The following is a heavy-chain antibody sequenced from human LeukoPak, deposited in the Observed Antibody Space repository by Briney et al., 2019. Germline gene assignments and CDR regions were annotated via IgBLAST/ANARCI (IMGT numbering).Heavy chain of an antibody. CDR2: ISYDGSNK. J-gene: IGHJ6*02. CDR3: ARDHGMDV. V-gene: IGHV3-30-3*01. Sequence: GGSLRLSCAASGFTFSSYAMHWVRQAPGKGLEWVAVISYDGSNKYYADSVKGQFTISRDNSKNTLYLQMNSLRAEDTAVYYCARDHGMDVWGQGTTVTVSS. CDR1: GFTFSSYA.